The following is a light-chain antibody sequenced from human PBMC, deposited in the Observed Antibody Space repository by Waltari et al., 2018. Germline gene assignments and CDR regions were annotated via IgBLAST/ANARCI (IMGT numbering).Light chain of an antibody. Sequence: QSVLTQPPSASGTPGQTVTISCSGSSSNVGSSTVSWYQQLPGTAPKLLIFSHNQPPSGVPDRFSGSKSGTSASLAISGLQSEDEADYFCAAWDDSLNGFYVFGTGTRVTVL. CDR1: SSNVGSST. V-gene: IGLV1-44*01. J-gene: IGLJ1*01. CDR2: SHN. CDR3: AAWDDSLNGFYV.